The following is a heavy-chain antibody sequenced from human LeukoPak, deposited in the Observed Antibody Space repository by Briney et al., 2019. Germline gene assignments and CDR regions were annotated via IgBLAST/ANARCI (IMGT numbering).Heavy chain of an antibody. J-gene: IGHJ6*03. D-gene: IGHD3-16*01. CDR3: AKDKSMLRDYYYYMDV. Sequence: PGGSLRLSCAASGFTFSSYGMHWVRQAPGKGLEWVAFIRYDGSNKYYADSVKGRFTISRDNSKNTLYLQMNSLRAEDTAVYYCAKDKSMLRDYYYYMDVWGKGTTVTISS. CDR2: IRYDGSNK. CDR1: GFTFSSYG. V-gene: IGHV3-30*02.